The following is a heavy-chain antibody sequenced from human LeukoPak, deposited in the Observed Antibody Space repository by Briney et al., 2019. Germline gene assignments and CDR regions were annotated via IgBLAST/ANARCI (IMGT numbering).Heavy chain of an antibody. D-gene: IGHD5-18*01. J-gene: IGHJ4*02. Sequence: QPGGSLRLSCAASGFTFSSYWMSRVRQAPGKGLEWVANIKQDGSEKYYADSVKGRFTISRDDSKNSLYLQMNSLRTEDTALYYCAKHGYSYGYDYWGQGTLVTVSS. CDR1: GFTFSSYW. CDR2: IKQDGSEK. V-gene: IGHV3-7*03. CDR3: AKHGYSYGYDY.